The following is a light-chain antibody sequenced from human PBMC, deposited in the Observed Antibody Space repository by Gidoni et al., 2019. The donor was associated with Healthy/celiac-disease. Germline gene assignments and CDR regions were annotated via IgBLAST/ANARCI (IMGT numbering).Light chain of an antibody. CDR2: GAS. CDR1: QSVSSSY. Sequence: DIVLTQSPGTLSLSPGERATLSCRASQSVSSSYLAWYQQKPGQAPRLLIYGASSRATSIPDRFSGSGSGTDFTLTISRLEPEDFAVYYCQQFGDTFGQGTKLEIK. CDR3: QQFGDT. J-gene: IGKJ2*01. V-gene: IGKV3-20*01.